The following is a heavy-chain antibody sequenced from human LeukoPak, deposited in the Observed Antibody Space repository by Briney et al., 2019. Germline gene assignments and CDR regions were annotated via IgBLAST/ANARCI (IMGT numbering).Heavy chain of an antibody. Sequence: SQTLSLTCTVSGGSISSGSYYWSWIRQPAGKGLEWIGRIYTSGSTNYNPSLKSRVTISVDTSKNQFSLKLSSVTVADTAVYYCARHRGYCSSTSCYTLITEYFQHWGQGTLVTVSS. J-gene: IGHJ1*01. D-gene: IGHD2-2*02. CDR2: IYTSGST. V-gene: IGHV4-61*02. CDR1: GGSISSGSYY. CDR3: ARHRGYCSSTSCYTLITEYFQH.